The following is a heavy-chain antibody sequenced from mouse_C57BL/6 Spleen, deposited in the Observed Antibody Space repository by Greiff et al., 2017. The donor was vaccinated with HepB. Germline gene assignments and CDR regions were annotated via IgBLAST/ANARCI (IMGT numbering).Heavy chain of an antibody. CDR2: IDPSDSYT. V-gene: IGHV1-69*01. CDR3: ARSKVLCFDY. CDR1: GYTFTSYW. Sequence: VQLQQPGAELVMPGASVKLSCKASGYTFTSYWMHWVKQRPGQGLEWIGEIDPSDSYTNYNQKFKGKSTLTVDKSSSTAYMQLSSLTSEDSAVYYCARSKVLCFDYWGQGTTLTVSS. J-gene: IGHJ2*01. D-gene: IGHD2-3*01.